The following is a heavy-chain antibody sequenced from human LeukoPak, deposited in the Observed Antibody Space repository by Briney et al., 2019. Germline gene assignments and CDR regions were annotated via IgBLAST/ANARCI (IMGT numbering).Heavy chain of an antibody. D-gene: IGHD3-22*01. Sequence: GRSLRLSCAASGFTFSSYGMHWVRQAPGKGLEWVAVISYDGSNKYYADSVKGRFTISRDNSKNTLYLQMNSLRAEDTAVYYCAKDLRYYYDSSERDYFDYWGQGTLVTVSS. V-gene: IGHV3-30*18. CDR2: ISYDGSNK. CDR1: GFTFSSYG. J-gene: IGHJ4*02. CDR3: AKDLRYYYDSSERDYFDY.